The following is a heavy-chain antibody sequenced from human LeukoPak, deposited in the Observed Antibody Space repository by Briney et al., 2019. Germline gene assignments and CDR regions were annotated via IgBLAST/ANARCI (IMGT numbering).Heavy chain of an antibody. J-gene: IGHJ5*02. CDR1: GYSISSGYY. Sequence: SETLSLTCTVSGYSISSGYYWGWIRPPPGKGLEWIGSIYHSGSTYYNPSLKSRVTISVDTSKNQFSLKLSSVTAADTAVYHCARGNYGDGNWFDPWGQGTLVTVSS. V-gene: IGHV4-38-2*02. CDR2: IYHSGST. D-gene: IGHD4-17*01. CDR3: ARGNYGDGNWFDP.